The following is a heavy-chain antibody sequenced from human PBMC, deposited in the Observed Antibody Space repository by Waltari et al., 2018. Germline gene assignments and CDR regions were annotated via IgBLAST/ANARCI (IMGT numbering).Heavy chain of an antibody. CDR2: ISYSGIT. CDR1: GGSISSIGSY. J-gene: IGHJ5*02. D-gene: IGHD3-3*02. Sequence: QLQLQESGPGLVKPSATLSLTCTVSGGSISSIGSYWGWIRQPPGKGLEWIGSISYSGITYYNTSLMSRVTISVDTSKNQFSLKLTSVIAAETAVFYCARFSKSANWIDPWGQGTLVTVSS. CDR3: ARFSKSANWIDP. V-gene: IGHV4-39*01.